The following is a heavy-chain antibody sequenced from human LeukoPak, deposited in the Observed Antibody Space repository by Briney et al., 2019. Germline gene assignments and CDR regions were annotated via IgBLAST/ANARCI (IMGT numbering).Heavy chain of an antibody. Sequence: GGSLRLSCAASGFTFSSYSMNWVRQAPGKGLEWVSSISSSSSYIYYADSVKGRFTIPRDNAKNSLYLQMNSLRAEDTAVYYCATSPTGDRGADYWGQGTLVTVSS. D-gene: IGHD7-27*01. CDR2: ISSSSSYI. CDR1: GFTFSSYS. V-gene: IGHV3-21*01. CDR3: ATSPTGDRGADY. J-gene: IGHJ4*02.